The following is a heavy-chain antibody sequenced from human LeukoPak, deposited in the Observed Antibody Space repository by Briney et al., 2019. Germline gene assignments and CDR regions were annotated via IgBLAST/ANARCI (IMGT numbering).Heavy chain of an antibody. CDR3: ARLDKHTGSWLPDY. J-gene: IGHJ4*02. V-gene: IGHV4-59*08. CDR2: IYYSGTPY. CDR1: VGSISDYY. Sequence: SETLSLTCTVSVGSISDYYWIWTRLPPGKGLEWIGYIYYSGTPYYYNPSLRSRVTMSVDTSSNQFSLKPSSVTAADTAVYYYARLDKHTGSWLPDYWGQGTLVTVSS. D-gene: IGHD6-13*01.